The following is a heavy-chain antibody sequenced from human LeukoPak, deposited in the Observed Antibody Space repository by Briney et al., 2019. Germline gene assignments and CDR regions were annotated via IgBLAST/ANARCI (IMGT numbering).Heavy chain of an antibody. Sequence: SETLSLTCTVSGGSISSSSYYWGWIRQPPGKGLEWIGSIYYSGSTYYNPSLKSRITISVDTSKNQFSLKLSSVTAADTAVYYCARLAPLGIPTPWRYFDYWGQGTLVTVSS. D-gene: IGHD2-2*01. CDR3: ARLAPLGIPTPWRYFDY. CDR2: IYYSGST. V-gene: IGHV4-39*01. J-gene: IGHJ4*02. CDR1: GGSISSSSYY.